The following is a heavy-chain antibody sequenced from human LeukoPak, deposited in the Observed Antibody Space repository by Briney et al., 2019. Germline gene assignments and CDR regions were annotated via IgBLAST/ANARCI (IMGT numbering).Heavy chain of an antibody. V-gene: IGHV1-69*05. J-gene: IGHJ5*02. Sequence: SVKVSCKASGGTFSSYAISWVRQAPGQGLEWMGGIIPIFGTANYAQKFQGRVTMTRNTSISTAYMELSSLRSEDTAVYYCARGSHYGDYDDPWGQGTLVTVSS. D-gene: IGHD4-17*01. CDR1: GGTFSSYA. CDR3: ARGSHYGDYDDP. CDR2: IIPIFGTA.